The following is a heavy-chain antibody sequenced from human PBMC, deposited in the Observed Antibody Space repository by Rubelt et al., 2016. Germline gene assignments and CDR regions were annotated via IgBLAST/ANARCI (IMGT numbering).Heavy chain of an antibody. CDR2: INSDGSST. J-gene: IGHJ4*02. V-gene: IGHV3-74*01. D-gene: IGHD3-10*01. Sequence: INSDGSSTSYADSVKGRFTISRDNAKNTLYLQMNSLRAVDTAVYYCASGYGSGSYYAYYFDYWGQGTLVTVSS. CDR3: ASGYGSGSYYAYYFDY.